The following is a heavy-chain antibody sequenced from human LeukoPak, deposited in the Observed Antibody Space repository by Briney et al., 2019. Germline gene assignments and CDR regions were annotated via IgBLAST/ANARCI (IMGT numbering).Heavy chain of an antibody. CDR3: ARAAISSGLGSFDY. V-gene: IGHV4-34*01. D-gene: IGHD6-19*01. J-gene: IGHJ4*02. Sequence: PSETLSLTCTVSGDSMNNYYWSWIRQPPGKGLEWIGEINHSGSTNYNPSLKSRVTISVDTSKNQFSLKLSSVTAADTAVYYCARAAISSGLGSFDYWGQGTLVTVSS. CDR1: GDSMNNYY. CDR2: INHSGST.